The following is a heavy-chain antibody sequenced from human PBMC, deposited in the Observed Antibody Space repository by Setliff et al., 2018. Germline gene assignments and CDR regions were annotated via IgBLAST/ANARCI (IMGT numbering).Heavy chain of an antibody. V-gene: IGHV3-7*01. CDR3: ARSPGWIPWFDS. D-gene: IGHD5-18*01. CDR1: GFTFTNYW. CDR2: IKQDESEK. J-gene: IGHJ5*01. Sequence: PGGSLRLSCAASGFTFTNYWINWVRQAPGKGLEWVANIKQDESEKHYVGSVKGRFTISRDNARNSVYLQMNSLRAEDAAVYYCARSPGWIPWFDSWGQGTLVTVSS.